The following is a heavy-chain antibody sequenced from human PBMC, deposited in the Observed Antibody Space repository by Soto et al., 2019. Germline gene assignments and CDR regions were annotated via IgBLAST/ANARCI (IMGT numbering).Heavy chain of an antibody. CDR3: ARLGPQLERPDAFDI. CDR1: GYRFTNYW. CDR2: IFPGDSDT. D-gene: IGHD1-1*01. Sequence: PGESLKISCKGSGYRFTNYWIGWVRQMPGKGLEWMGIIFPGDSDTRYRPSFQGQVTLAADKSLSIAYLQWSSLKASDTAIYYCARLGPQLERPDAFDIWGKGTVVTVSS. V-gene: IGHV5-51*01. J-gene: IGHJ3*02.